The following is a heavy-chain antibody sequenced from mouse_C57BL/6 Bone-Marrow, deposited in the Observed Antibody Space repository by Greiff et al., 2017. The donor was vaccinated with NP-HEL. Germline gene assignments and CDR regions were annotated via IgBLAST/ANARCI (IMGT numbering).Heavy chain of an antibody. D-gene: IGHD2-1*01. CDR2: IDPSDSYT. V-gene: IGHV1-69*01. CDR1: GYTFTSYW. Sequence: QVQLKQPGAELVMPGASVKLSCKASGYTFTSYWMHWVKQRPGQGLEWIGEIDPSDSYTNYNQKFKGKSTLTVDQSSSTAYMQLSSLTSEDSAVYYCASPIYYGNYGYFDVWGTGTTVTVSS. J-gene: IGHJ1*03. CDR3: ASPIYYGNYGYFDV.